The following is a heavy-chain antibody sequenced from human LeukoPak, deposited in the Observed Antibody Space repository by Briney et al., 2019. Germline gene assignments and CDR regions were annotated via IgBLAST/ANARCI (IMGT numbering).Heavy chain of an antibody. V-gene: IGHV3-9*01. Sequence: GGSLRLSCAASGFTFDEYAMYWVRQAPGKGLEWVSGIRWNGGSIGYADSVKGRFTISRDNSKNTLYLQMNSLRAEDTAVYYCARGIFDYWGEGSLVTVSS. CDR3: ARGIFDY. CDR2: IRWNGGSI. J-gene: IGHJ4*02. CDR1: GFTFDEYA.